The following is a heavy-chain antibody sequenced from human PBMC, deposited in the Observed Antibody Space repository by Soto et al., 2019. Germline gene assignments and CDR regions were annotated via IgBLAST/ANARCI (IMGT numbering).Heavy chain of an antibody. V-gene: IGHV3-30-3*01. J-gene: IGHJ4*02. D-gene: IGHD1-26*01. CDR3: ARVAQSGRETRYYFDY. Sequence: QVQLVESGGGVVQPGRSLRLSCAASGFTFSSYAMHWVRQAPGKGLEWVAVISYDGSNKYYADSVKGRFTISRDNSKNTLYLQMNSLRAEDTAVYYCARVAQSGRETRYYFDYWGQGTLVTVSS. CDR2: ISYDGSNK. CDR1: GFTFSSYA.